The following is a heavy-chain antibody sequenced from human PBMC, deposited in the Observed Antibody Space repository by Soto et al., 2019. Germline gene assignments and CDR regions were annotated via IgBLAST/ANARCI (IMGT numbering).Heavy chain of an antibody. CDR1: GFTLSSFA. CDR3: ATDRWLVPGYFAY. Sequence: GRALRLSGAASGFTLSSFAMSWVRQAPGKGLEWVSAISGSGGSTYYADSVKGRFTISRDNSKNTLYLQMNSLRAEDMAVYSCATDRWLVPGYFAYWGQGTLVTVSS. V-gene: IGHV3-23*01. CDR2: ISGSGGST. D-gene: IGHD6-19*01. J-gene: IGHJ4*02.